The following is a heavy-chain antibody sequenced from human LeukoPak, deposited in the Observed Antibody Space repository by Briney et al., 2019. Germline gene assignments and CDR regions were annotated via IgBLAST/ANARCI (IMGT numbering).Heavy chain of an antibody. J-gene: IGHJ4*02. D-gene: IGHD3-22*01. V-gene: IGHV3-30-3*01. CDR3: ARDLVSGSSGFDY. Sequence: GGSLRLSCAASGFTFSSYAMHWVRQAPGKGLEWVAVISYDGSNKYYADSVKGRFTISRDNSKNTLYPQMNSLRAEDTAVYYCARDLVSGSSGFDYWGQGTLVTVSS. CDR1: GFTFSSYA. CDR2: ISYDGSNK.